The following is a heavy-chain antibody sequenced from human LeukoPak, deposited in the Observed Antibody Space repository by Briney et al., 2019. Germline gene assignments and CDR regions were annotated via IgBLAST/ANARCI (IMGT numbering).Heavy chain of an antibody. CDR3: TRTSPGIPLDF. CDR2: ISHSGRS. CDR1: GVSFSGYY. D-gene: IGHD1-26*01. Sequence: SETLSLTCAVSGVSFSGYYWSWIRQPPGKGPEWIGEISHSGRSSYNPSLKSRVTISLDTSKNQFSLKLSFVAAADTAVYYCTRTSPGIPLDFWGQGTLVSVSS. V-gene: IGHV4-34*01. J-gene: IGHJ4*02.